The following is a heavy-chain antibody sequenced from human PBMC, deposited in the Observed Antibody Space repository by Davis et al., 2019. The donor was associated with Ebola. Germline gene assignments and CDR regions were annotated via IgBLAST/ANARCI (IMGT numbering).Heavy chain of an antibody. CDR2: IKSKTDGGTT. J-gene: IGHJ4*02. CDR1: GFTFSNAW. D-gene: IGHD3-22*01. Sequence: GESLKISCAASGFTFSNAWMSWVRQAPGKGLEWVGRIKSKTDGGTTDYAAPVKGRFTISRDDSKNTLYLQMNSLKTEDTAVYYCTTEPSGYPFDYWGQGTLVTVSS. V-gene: IGHV3-15*01. CDR3: TTEPSGYPFDY.